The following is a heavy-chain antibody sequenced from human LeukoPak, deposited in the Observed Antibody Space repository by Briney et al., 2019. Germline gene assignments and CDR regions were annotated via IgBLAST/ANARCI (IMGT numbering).Heavy chain of an antibody. CDR2: ISGSGGST. D-gene: IGHD3-22*01. Sequence: GGSLRLSCVASGFTFSSYAMSWVRQAPGKGLEWVSAISGSGGSTYYADSVKGRFTISRDNSKNTLYLQMNSLRAEDTAVYYCAKDPSSGYYFDYWGQGTLVSVSS. J-gene: IGHJ4*02. V-gene: IGHV3-23*01. CDR1: GFTFSSYA. CDR3: AKDPSSGYYFDY.